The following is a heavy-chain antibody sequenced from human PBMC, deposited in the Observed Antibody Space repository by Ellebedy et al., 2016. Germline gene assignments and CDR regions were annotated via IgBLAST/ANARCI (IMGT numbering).Heavy chain of an antibody. V-gene: IGHV5-10-1*01. Sequence: GESLKISXKGSGYNFTTYWISWVRQMPGKGLEWMGRIDPSDSYTNYSPSFQGHVTISADKSISTAYLQWSSLKASDTAMYYCASGGRHNPPQIDYWGQGTLVTVSS. J-gene: IGHJ4*02. CDR3: ASGGRHNPPQIDY. CDR2: IDPSDSYT. D-gene: IGHD3-10*01. CDR1: GYNFTTYW.